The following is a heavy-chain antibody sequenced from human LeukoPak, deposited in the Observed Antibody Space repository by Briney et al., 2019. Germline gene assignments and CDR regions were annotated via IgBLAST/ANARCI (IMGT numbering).Heavy chain of an antibody. D-gene: IGHD2-21*02. CDR3: ARLLSGN. Sequence: GGSLRLSCAASGFTFDDYAMHWVRQAPGKGLEWVSGISWNSGSMDYADSVKGRFTISRDNAKNSLYLQMNSLGAEDTAVYYCARLLSGNWGQGTLVTVSS. CDR2: ISWNSGSM. CDR1: GFTFDDYA. V-gene: IGHV3-9*01. J-gene: IGHJ4*02.